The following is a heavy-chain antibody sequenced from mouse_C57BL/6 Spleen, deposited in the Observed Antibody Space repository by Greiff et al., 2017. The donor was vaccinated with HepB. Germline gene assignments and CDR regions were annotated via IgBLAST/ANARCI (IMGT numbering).Heavy chain of an antibody. J-gene: IGHJ3*01. V-gene: IGHV1-80*01. CDR1: GYAFSSYW. CDR3: ARSLTGGGPWFAY. Sequence: VQLQESGAELVKPGASVKISCKASGYAFSSYWINWVKQRPGKGLEWIGQIYPGDGDTNYNGKFKGKATLTADKSSSTAYMQLSSLTSEDSAVYFCARSLTGGGPWFAYWGQGTLVTVSA. CDR2: IYPGDGDT. D-gene: IGHD4-1*01.